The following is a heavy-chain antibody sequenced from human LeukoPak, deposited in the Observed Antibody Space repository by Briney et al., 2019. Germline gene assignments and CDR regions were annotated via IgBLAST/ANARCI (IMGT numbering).Heavy chain of an antibody. J-gene: IGHJ4*02. V-gene: IGHV1-69*06. CDR3: ARALDGEGVDYFDY. CDR2: IIPIFGTA. CDR1: GGTFSSYA. Sequence: GASVRVSCKASGGTFSSYAVSWVRQAPGQGLEWMGGIIPIFGTANYAQKFQGRVTITADKSTSTAYMELSSLRSEDTAVYYCARALDGEGVDYFDYWGQGTLVTVSS. D-gene: IGHD3-3*01.